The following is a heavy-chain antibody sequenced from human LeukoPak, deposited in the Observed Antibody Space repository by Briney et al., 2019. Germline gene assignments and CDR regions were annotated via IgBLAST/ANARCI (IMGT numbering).Heavy chain of an antibody. D-gene: IGHD1-26*01. V-gene: IGHV1-18*01. CDR2: ISAYNGNT. J-gene: IGHJ4*02. CDR3: AREAGEIPIVGATTYFDY. CDR1: GYTFTSYG. Sequence: GASVKVSCKASGYTFTSYGISWVRQAPGQGLEWMGWISAYNGNTNYAQKFQGRVTITADKSTSTAYMELSSLRSEDTAVYYCAREAGEIPIVGATTYFDYWGQGTLVTVSS.